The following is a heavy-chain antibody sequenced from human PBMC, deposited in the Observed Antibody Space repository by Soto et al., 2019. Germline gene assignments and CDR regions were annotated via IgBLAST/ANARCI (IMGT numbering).Heavy chain of an antibody. CDR3: ARVMAYSSGWYGDY. CDR1: GYTFTSYA. D-gene: IGHD6-19*01. CDR2: INAGNGNT. Sequence: QVQLVQSGAEVKKPGASVKVSCKASGYTFTSYAMHWVRQAPGQRLEWMGWINAGNGNTKYSQKFQGRVTITRDTTASKAYMKLSSLRSEDTAVYYCARVMAYSSGWYGDYWGQGPLVTVSS. V-gene: IGHV1-3*01. J-gene: IGHJ4*02.